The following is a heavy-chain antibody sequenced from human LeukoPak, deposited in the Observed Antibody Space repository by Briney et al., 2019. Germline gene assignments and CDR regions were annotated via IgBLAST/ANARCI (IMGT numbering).Heavy chain of an antibody. CDR1: GGSISSSSYY. V-gene: IGHV4-39*01. D-gene: IGHD3-10*01. CDR3: ASPKDAHYYGSGSYYGFDY. Sequence: SETLSLTCTVSGGSISSSSYYWGWIRQPPGKGLEWIGSIYYSGGTYYNPSLKSRVTISVDTSKNQFSLKLSSVTAADTAVYYCASPKDAHYYGSGSYYGFDYWGQGTLVTVSS. J-gene: IGHJ4*02. CDR2: IYYSGGT.